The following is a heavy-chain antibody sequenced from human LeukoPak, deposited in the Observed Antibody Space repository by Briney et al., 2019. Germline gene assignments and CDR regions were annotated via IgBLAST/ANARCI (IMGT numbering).Heavy chain of an antibody. CDR1: GFTFSRYG. CDR2: IRDDGSTR. J-gene: IGHJ4*02. V-gene: IGHV3-30*02. D-gene: IGHD3-22*01. Sequence: GGSLRLSCAASGFTFSRYGLHWVRQAPGKGLEWVAFIRDDGSTRYYADSVKGRFTVSRDNSKNTPYLQMNSLRAEDTAVYYCAKDLTGYYYDSSGYYGGYWGQGTLVTVSS. CDR3: AKDLTGYYYDSSGYYGGY.